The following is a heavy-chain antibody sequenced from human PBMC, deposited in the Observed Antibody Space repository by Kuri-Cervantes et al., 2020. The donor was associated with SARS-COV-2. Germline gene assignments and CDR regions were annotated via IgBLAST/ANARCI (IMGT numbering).Heavy chain of an antibody. Sequence: GESLKISCAASGFTFDDYGMSWVRQAPGKGLEWVSGINWNGGSTGYADSVKGRFTISRDNAKNSLYLQMNSLRAEDTALYYCAKTLRVYSSSPFDYWGQGTLVTVSS. CDR2: INWNGGST. J-gene: IGHJ4*02. CDR1: GFTFDDYG. D-gene: IGHD6-13*01. V-gene: IGHV3-20*04. CDR3: AKTLRVYSSSPFDY.